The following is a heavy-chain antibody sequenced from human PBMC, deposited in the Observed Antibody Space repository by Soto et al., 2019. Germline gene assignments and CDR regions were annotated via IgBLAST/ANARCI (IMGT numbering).Heavy chain of an antibody. D-gene: IGHD3-3*01. J-gene: IGHJ4*02. Sequence: SETLSLTCTVSGGSISSYYWSWIRQPPGKGLEWIGYIYYSGSTNYNPSLKSRVTISVDTSKNQFSLKLSSVTAADTAVYYCARANPGKTYYDFWSGYSNSVYYFDYWGQGTLVTVSS. CDR2: IYYSGST. CDR3: ARANPGKTYYDFWSGYSNSVYYFDY. V-gene: IGHV4-59*01. CDR1: GGSISSYY.